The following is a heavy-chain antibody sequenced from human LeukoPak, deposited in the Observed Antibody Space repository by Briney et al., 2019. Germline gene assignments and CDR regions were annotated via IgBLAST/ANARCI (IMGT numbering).Heavy chain of an antibody. V-gene: IGHV3-30*03. CDR2: ISEDRRNG. CDR3: VGGDFHY. J-gene: IGHJ4*02. CDR1: AFNFNTYP. D-gene: IGHD3-16*01. Sequence: GGSLRLSCAASAFNFNTYPMHWVRQAPGKGLEWVAVISEDRRNGYYLDSVKGRFTISRENSKKMLYLQMNSLRVDDTAVYYCVGGDFHYWGQGTLVTVSS.